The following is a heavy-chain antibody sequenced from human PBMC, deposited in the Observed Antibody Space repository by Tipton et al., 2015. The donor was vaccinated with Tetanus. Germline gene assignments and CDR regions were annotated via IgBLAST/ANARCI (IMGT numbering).Heavy chain of an antibody. J-gene: IGHJ4*02. Sequence: QLVQSGAEMKKPGSSVKVSCKVSGYAFSSYGINWVRQAPGQGLEWVGSISPYTGNTNYAQNLQGRVTMTRDTSTTTAYMELRSLRSDDTAVYYCARGGSSPYWGQGTLVIVSS. V-gene: IGHV1-18*04. CDR1: GYAFSSYG. D-gene: IGHD2-15*01. CDR2: ISPYTGNT. CDR3: ARGGSSPY.